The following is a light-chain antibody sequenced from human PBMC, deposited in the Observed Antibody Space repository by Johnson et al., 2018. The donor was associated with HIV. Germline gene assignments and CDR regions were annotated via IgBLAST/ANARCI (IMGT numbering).Light chain of an antibody. Sequence: QSVLTQPPSVSAAPGQKVTISCSGSSSNIGNNYVSWYQQLPGTAPKLLIYDNNKQPSGIPDRFPGSKSVTSATLGFTGLQPGDEADYYCGTWDSSLSAYVFGTGTKVTVL. CDR2: DNN. V-gene: IGLV1-51*01. J-gene: IGLJ1*01. CDR1: SSNIGNNY. CDR3: GTWDSSLSAYV.